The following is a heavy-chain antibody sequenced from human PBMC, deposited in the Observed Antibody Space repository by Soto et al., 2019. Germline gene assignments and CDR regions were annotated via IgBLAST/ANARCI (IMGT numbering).Heavy chain of an antibody. D-gene: IGHD2-15*01. V-gene: IGHV4-30-2*01. Sequence: QLQLQESGSGLVKPSQTLSLTCAVSGGSISSGAYSWSWIRQPPGKGLEWIGYFYHSGSTYYNPSLKSRVTMTGVXSKNQFSLKLGPVTAADTAVYYCARARVVSDAFDIWGQGTMLTVSS. CDR1: GGSISSGAYS. J-gene: IGHJ3*02. CDR3: ARARVVSDAFDI. CDR2: FYHSGST.